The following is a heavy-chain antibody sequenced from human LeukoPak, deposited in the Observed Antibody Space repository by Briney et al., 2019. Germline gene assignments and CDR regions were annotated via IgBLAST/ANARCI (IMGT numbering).Heavy chain of an antibody. J-gene: IGHJ5*02. CDR1: GGSFSGYY. Sequence: SETLSLTCAVYGGSFSGYYWSWIRQPPGKGLEWIGEINHSGSTNYNPSLKSRVTILVDTSKNQFSLKLSSVTAADTAVYYCARVADFPDWFDPWGQGTLVTVSS. CDR3: ARVADFPDWFDP. D-gene: IGHD3-3*01. V-gene: IGHV4-34*01. CDR2: INHSGST.